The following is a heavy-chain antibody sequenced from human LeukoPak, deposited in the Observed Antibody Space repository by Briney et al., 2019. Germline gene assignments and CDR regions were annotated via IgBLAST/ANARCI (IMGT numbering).Heavy chain of an antibody. Sequence: PGGSLRLSCAASGFTFSNYAMSWVRQAPGKGLEWFSAITDSGDSTYHADSVKGRFTISRDNSKNTLYLQMNSLRAEDTAVYYCAKGSSTSRPYYFDYWGQGTLVTVSS. J-gene: IGHJ4*02. D-gene: IGHD2-2*01. CDR2: ITDSGDST. V-gene: IGHV3-23*01. CDR1: GFTFSNYA. CDR3: AKGSSTSRPYYFDY.